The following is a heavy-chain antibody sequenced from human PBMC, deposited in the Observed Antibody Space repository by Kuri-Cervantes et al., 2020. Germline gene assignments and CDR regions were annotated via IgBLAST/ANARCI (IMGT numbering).Heavy chain of an antibody. D-gene: IGHD3-22*01. CDR1: GFTFSSYG. CDR3: AHGDSSGYYFDY. V-gene: IGHV3-33*03. CDR2: IWYDGSNK. J-gene: IGHJ4*02. Sequence: GESLKISCAASGFTFSSYGMHWVRQAPGKGLEWVAVIWYDGSNKYYADSVKGRFTISRDNAKNSLYLQMNSLRAEDTALYYCAHGDSSGYYFDYWGQGTLVTVSS.